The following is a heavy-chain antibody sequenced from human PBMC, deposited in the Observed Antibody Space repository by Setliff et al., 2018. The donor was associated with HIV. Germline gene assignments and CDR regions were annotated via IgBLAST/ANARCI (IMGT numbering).Heavy chain of an antibody. V-gene: IGHV4-34*01. Sequence: SETLSLTCAVYGGSFSAYYWSWIRQSPEMGLEWIAEISHTGSTKYNPFLGSRVTISLATSKNQFSLSLRSLSAADTAVYYCAREKSIPTTWFGGYYYDYWGQGTLVTVSS. CDR2: ISHTGST. D-gene: IGHD3-10*01. CDR3: AREKSIPTTWFGGYYYDY. CDR1: GGSFSAYY. J-gene: IGHJ4*02.